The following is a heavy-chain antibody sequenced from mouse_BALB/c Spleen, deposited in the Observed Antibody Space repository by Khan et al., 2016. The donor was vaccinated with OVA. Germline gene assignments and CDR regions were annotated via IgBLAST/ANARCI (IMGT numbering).Heavy chain of an antibody. CDR1: GYSITSDYA. V-gene: IGHV3-2*02. D-gene: IGHD3-3*01. CDR2: ISYSGTT. CDR3: TGGRAY. J-gene: IGHJ3*01. Sequence: EVQLQESGPGLVKPSQSLSLTCTVTGYSITSDYAWNWIRQFPGNKLEWMGYISYSGTTSYTPSLKSRISITRDTSKNQFFLQLKSWSTADSATYYCTGGRAYWGQGTLVTVSA.